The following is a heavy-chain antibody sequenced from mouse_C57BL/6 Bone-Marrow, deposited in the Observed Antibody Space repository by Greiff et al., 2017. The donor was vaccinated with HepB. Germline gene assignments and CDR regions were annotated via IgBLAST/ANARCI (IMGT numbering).Heavy chain of an antibody. J-gene: IGHJ3*01. CDR2: IWSGGST. Sequence: QVQLQQSGPGLVQPSQSLSITCTVSGFSLTSYGVHWVRQSPGKGLEWLGVIWSGGSTDYNAAFISRLSIIKDNSKSQVFFKMNSMQADDTAIYYCARAVYRSYVLFAYWGQGTLVTVSA. V-gene: IGHV2-2*01. CDR3: ARAVYRSYVLFAY. D-gene: IGHD1-1*01. CDR1: GFSLTSYG.